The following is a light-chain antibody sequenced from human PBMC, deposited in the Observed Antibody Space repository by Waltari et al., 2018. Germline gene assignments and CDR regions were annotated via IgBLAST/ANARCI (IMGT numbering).Light chain of an antibody. J-gene: IGLJ3*02. Sequence: QSALTQPASVSGSPGQSITLSCTGTSSDIGASYFLSWYQQHPGKAPKLIIFDVNKRPSGISDRFSGSKSGNTASLTISRLQTGDEADYFCSAYTYSSPFAWAFGGGTKVTIL. V-gene: IGLV2-14*03. CDR1: SSDIGASYF. CDR2: DVN. CDR3: SAYTYSSPFAWA.